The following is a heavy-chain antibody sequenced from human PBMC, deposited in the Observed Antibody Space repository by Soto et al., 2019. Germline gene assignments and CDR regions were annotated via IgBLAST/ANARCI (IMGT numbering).Heavy chain of an antibody. CDR3: ARQEADYDILTGYYRTYGMDV. CDR2: IYYSGST. V-gene: IGHV4-39*01. D-gene: IGHD3-9*01. J-gene: IGHJ6*02. CDR1: GGSISSSSYY. Sequence: SETLSLTCTVSGGSISSSSYYWGWIRQPPGKGLEWIGSIYYSGSTYYNPSLKSRVTISVDTSKNQFSLKLSSVAAADAAVYYCARQEADYDILTGYYRTYGMDVWGQGTTVTVSS.